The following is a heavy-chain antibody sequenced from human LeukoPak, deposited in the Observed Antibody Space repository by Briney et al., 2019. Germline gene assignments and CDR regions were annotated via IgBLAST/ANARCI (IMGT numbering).Heavy chain of an antibody. J-gene: IGHJ5*02. D-gene: IGHD3-22*01. CDR1: GGSISSYY. Sequence: SETLSLTCTVSGGSISSYYWSWIRQPPGKGLEWIGYIYYSGSTNYNPSLKSRVTISVDTSKNQFSLKLSSVTAADTAVYYCARVNYYDSSGPHGFDPWGQGTLVTASS. CDR3: ARVNYYDSSGPHGFDP. CDR2: IYYSGST. V-gene: IGHV4-59*01.